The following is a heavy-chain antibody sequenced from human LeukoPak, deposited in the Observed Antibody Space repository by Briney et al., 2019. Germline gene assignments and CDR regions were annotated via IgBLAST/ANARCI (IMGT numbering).Heavy chain of an antibody. Sequence: SETLSLTCTVSGGSISSYYWSWIRQPPGKGLEWIGYIYYSGSTNYNPSLKSRVTMSVDTSKNQVSLKLSSVTAADTAVYYCATTYSSGWSVLPDYWGQGTLVTVSS. D-gene: IGHD6-19*01. J-gene: IGHJ4*02. CDR2: IYYSGST. CDR1: GGSISSYY. CDR3: ATTYSSGWSVLPDY. V-gene: IGHV4-59*12.